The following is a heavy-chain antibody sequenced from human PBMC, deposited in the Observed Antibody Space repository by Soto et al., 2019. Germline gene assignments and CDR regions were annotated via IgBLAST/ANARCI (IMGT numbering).Heavy chain of an antibody. J-gene: IGHJ6*02. CDR1: GGTFSRYA. CDR2: IIPIFGTA. Sequence: SVKVSCKASGGTFSRYAISWVRQAPGQGLEWMGGIIPIFGTANYAQKFQGRVTITADESTSTAYMELSSLRSEDTAVYYCARVGDTAMVGYYYYYGMDVWGQGTTVTVSS. CDR3: ARVGDTAMVGYYYYYGMDV. D-gene: IGHD5-18*01. V-gene: IGHV1-69*13.